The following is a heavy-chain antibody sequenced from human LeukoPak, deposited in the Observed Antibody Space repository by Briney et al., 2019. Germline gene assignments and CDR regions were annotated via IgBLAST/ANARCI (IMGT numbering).Heavy chain of an antibody. CDR1: GYTFTGYY. V-gene: IGHV1-2*02. D-gene: IGHD3-3*01. CDR2: INPNSGGT. Sequence: ASVKVSCKASGYTFTGYYMHWVRQAPGQGLEWMGWINPNSGGTNYAQKFQGRVTMTRDTSISTAYMELSRLRSDDTAVYYCARGGDFWSGYYGFDPWGKGTLVTVSS. CDR3: ARGGDFWSGYYGFDP. J-gene: IGHJ5*02.